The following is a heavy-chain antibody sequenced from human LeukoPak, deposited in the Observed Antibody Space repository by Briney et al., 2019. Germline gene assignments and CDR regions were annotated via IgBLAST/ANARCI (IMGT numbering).Heavy chain of an antibody. D-gene: IGHD3-3*01. J-gene: IGHJ6*02. CDR1: GYTFTIYD. V-gene: IGHV1-8*01. Sequence: ASVNVSCKASGYTFTIYDINWVRQATGQGLEWMGWMNPNSGNTGYSQKFQGRVTMTRNTSISTAYMELSSLRSEDTAVYYCARGLSYYDFWSGYAGSANDYGMDVWGQGTTVTVSS. CDR2: MNPNSGNT. CDR3: ARGLSYYDFWSGYAGSANDYGMDV.